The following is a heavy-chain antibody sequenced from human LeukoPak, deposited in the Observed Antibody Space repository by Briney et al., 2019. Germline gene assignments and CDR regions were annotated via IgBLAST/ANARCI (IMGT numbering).Heavy chain of an antibody. Sequence: ASVKVSCKTSGYTFTVHYMNWVRQAPGQGLEWMGRINPTTGVPNYAQKFQGRITVTRDPSINTAYMELSSLRSDDTAVYYCARLDRNYYYLDVWGQGTTVTVSS. J-gene: IGHJ6*03. CDR1: GYTFTVHY. V-gene: IGHV1-2*06. CDR2: INPTTGVP. CDR3: ARLDRNYYYLDV. D-gene: IGHD1-1*01.